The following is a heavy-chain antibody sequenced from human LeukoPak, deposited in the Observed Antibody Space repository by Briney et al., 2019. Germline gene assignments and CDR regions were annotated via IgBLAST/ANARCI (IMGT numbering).Heavy chain of an antibody. D-gene: IGHD3-9*01. CDR3: ARNLRYFDWLLPDY. J-gene: IGHJ4*02. CDR1: GFTFDDYG. V-gene: IGHV3-20*01. CDR2: INRNGGST. Sequence: GGSLRLSCAASGFTFDDYGMSWVRQAPGKGLEWVSGINRNGGSTGYADSVKGRFTISRDNAKNSLYLQMNSLRAEDTALYHCARNLRYFDWLLPDYWGQGTLVAVSS.